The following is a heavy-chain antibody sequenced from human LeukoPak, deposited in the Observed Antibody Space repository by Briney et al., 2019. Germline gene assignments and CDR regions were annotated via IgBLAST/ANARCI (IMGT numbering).Heavy chain of an antibody. CDR1: GGSISSGSYY. CDR2: IYTSGST. J-gene: IGHJ3*02. CDR3: ARDLGFTYYDFWSGYFMGDAFDI. Sequence: SETLSLTCTVSGGSISSGSYYWSWIRQPAGKGLEWIGRIYTSGSTNYNPSLKSRVTISVDTSKNQFSLKLSFVTAADTAVYYCARDLGFTYYDFWSGYFMGDAFDIWGQGTIVTVSS. D-gene: IGHD3-3*01. V-gene: IGHV4-61*02.